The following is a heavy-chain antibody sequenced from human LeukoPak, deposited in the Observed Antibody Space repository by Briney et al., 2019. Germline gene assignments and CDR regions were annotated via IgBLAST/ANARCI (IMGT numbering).Heavy chain of an antibody. D-gene: IGHD3-22*01. V-gene: IGHV1-46*01. CDR2: INPSGGST. CDR3: ARGGFTDRSGYYY. CDR1: GYTFSSYY. Sequence: ASVRVSCKASGYTFSSYYIHWVRQAPGQGLEWMGIINPSGGSTRYAQRFQGRVTMTWDTSTNTVYMELSSLRSEDTAVYYCARGGFTDRSGYYYWGQGTLVTVSS. J-gene: IGHJ4*02.